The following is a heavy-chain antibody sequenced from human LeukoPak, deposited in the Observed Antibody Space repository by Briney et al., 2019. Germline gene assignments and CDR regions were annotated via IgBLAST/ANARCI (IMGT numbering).Heavy chain of an antibody. Sequence: PGGSLRLSCAASGFIFSGYWMGWVRQAPGKGLEWIGEINRSGNTNYDPSLKSRVTISVDMSKNQFSLRLSSVTAADTAVYFCARSGVTTVLYLDWGQGTLVTVSS. D-gene: IGHD4-11*01. J-gene: IGHJ4*02. CDR1: GFIFSGYW. V-gene: IGHV4-34*01. CDR2: INRSGNT. CDR3: ARSGVTTVLYLD.